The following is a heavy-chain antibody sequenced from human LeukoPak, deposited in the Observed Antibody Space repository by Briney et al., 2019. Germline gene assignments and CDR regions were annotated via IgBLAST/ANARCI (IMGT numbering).Heavy chain of an antibody. CDR1: GFTFSSYS. CDR3: ARISYTSGNDFDY. D-gene: IGHD6-19*01. V-gene: IGHV3-48*01. J-gene: IGHJ4*02. Sequence: QAGGSLRLSCAASGFTFSSYSMNWVRQAPGKGLEWVSYISSSSSTIYYADSVKGRFTISRDNAKNSLYLHMNSLRAEDTAVYYCARISYTSGNDFDYWGQGTLVTVSS. CDR2: ISSSSSTI.